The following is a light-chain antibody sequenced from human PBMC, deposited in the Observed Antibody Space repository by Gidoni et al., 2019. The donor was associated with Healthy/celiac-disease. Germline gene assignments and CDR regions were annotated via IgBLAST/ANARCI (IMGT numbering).Light chain of an antibody. CDR2: WAS. Sequence: DIVMTQSPDSMAVSLGERATINCKSSQSVLYSSNNKNYLAWYQQKPGQHPKLLIYWASTRESGVPDRFSGSGFGTDFTLTISSLQAEDVAVYYCQQYYSTPLTFGGGTKVEIK. CDR1: QSVLYSSNNKNY. J-gene: IGKJ4*01. V-gene: IGKV4-1*01. CDR3: QQYYSTPLT.